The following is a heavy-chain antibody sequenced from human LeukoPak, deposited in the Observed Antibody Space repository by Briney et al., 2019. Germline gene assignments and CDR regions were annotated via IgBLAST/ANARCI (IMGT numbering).Heavy chain of an antibody. Sequence: GGSLRLSCAASGFTFSSYWMSWVRQAPGRGLEWVANIKQDGSEKYYVDSVKGRFTISRDNAKNSLYLQMNSLRADDTAVYYCASPYYYDSSGYYHLWGYWGQGTLVTVSS. CDR1: GFTFSSYW. D-gene: IGHD3-22*01. J-gene: IGHJ4*02. CDR3: ASPYYYDSSGYYHLWGY. V-gene: IGHV3-7*01. CDR2: IKQDGSEK.